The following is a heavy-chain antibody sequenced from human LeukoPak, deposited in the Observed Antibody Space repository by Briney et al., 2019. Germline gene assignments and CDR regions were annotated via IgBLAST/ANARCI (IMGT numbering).Heavy chain of an antibody. V-gene: IGHV3-7*01. CDR1: GFTFNNYW. Sequence: GGSLRLSCEASGFTFNNYWMSWVRQAPGKGLEWVANIKQDGSGKYYVDSVEGRFTISRDNAKNSLYLQMNSLRAEDTAVYYCARDFFGSARFYRSDPFDYWGQGTLVSVSS. D-gene: IGHD3-10*01. J-gene: IGHJ4*02. CDR3: ARDFFGSARFYRSDPFDY. CDR2: IKQDGSGK.